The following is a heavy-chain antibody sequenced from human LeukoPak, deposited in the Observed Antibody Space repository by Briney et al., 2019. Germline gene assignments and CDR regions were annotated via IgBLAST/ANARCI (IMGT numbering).Heavy chain of an antibody. D-gene: IGHD3-3*01. CDR2: IYYSGST. V-gene: IGHV4-39*01. CDR3: ARSYYDFWSGYPDDAFDI. Sequence: PSETLSLTCTVSGGSISSSSYYWGWIRQPPGKGLEWIGSIYYSGSTYYNPSLKSRVTISVDTSKNQFSLKLSSVTAADTAVYYCARSYYDFWSGYPDDAFDIWGQGTMVTVSS. CDR1: GGSISSSSYY. J-gene: IGHJ3*02.